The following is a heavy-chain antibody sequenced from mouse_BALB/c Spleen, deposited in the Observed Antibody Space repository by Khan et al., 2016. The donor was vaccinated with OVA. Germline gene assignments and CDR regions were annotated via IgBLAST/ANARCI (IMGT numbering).Heavy chain of an antibody. CDR1: GYSITSDYA. Sequence: VQLKQSGPGLVKPSQSLSLTCTVTGYSITSDYAWNWIRQFPGNKLEWMGYISYSGSTNYNPALKSRISITRETSKNQFFLQLNSVTTEDTAPYYCARDGSRYNYAMDYWGQGTSVTVSS. D-gene: IGHD2-3*01. V-gene: IGHV3-2*02. CDR3: ARDGSRYNYAMDY. J-gene: IGHJ4*01. CDR2: ISYSGST.